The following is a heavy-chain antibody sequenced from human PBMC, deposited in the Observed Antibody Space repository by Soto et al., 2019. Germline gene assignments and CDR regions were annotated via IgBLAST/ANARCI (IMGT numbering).Heavy chain of an antibody. CDR2: IYYTGLS. Sequence: QVQLQESGPGLVKPSETLSLTCTVSGGSISSYYWSWIRQPPGKGLEWIGYIYYTGLSNSNPSLNRRATLPVDTSKNHFSLKLSSGTAADTAVSYCSRQRIHWPFFAFWGQGTLVPVSS. V-gene: IGHV4-59*01. CDR3: SRQRIHWPFFAF. CDR1: GGSISSYY. D-gene: IGHD1-1*01. J-gene: IGHJ4*02.